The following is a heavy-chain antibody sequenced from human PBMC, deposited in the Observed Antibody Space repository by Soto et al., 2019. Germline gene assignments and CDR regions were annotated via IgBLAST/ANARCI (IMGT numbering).Heavy chain of an antibody. Sequence: EVQLLESGGGLVQPGGSLRLSCAASGFTFNTYDMSWVRQAPGTGLEWVSSIATTGETTFYADSVRGRFTISRDNSKNTLFLQISTLRADDTAIYCCVRHWGGWGRGTLVTVSS. J-gene: IGHJ4*01. CDR2: IATTGETT. CDR3: VRHWGG. CDR1: GFTFNTYD. D-gene: IGHD2-21*01. V-gene: IGHV3-23*01.